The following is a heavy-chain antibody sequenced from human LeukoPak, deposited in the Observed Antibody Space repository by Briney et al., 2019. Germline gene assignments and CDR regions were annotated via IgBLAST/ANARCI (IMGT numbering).Heavy chain of an antibody. J-gene: IGHJ3*02. D-gene: IGHD3-9*01. CDR3: ARDKGYDMAFDI. Sequence: GGSLRLSCAASGFTFSTFAMQWVRQAPEKGLEYVSGINANGGTTYYANSVKGRFTISRDNPKNTLYLQMGSLRSDDTAVYYCARDKGYDMAFDIWGQGTMVTVSS. CDR1: GFTFSTFA. V-gene: IGHV3-64*01. CDR2: INANGGTT.